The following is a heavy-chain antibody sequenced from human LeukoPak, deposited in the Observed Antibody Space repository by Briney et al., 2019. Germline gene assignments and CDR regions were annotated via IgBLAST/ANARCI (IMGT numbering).Heavy chain of an antibody. CDR2: INPNSGGT. CDR3: ARVPADILTGYYFNQLYNWLDP. CDR1: GYTFTGYY. J-gene: IGHJ5*02. D-gene: IGHD3-9*01. Sequence: ASVKVSCKASGYTFTGYYMHWVRQAPGQGLEWMGWINPNSGGTNYAQKFQGRVTMTRDTSISTAYMELSRLRSDDTAVYYCARVPADILTGYYFNQLYNWLDPWGQGTLVTVSS. V-gene: IGHV1-2*02.